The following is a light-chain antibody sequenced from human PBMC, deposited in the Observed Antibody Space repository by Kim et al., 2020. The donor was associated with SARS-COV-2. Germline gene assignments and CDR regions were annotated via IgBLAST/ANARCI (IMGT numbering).Light chain of an antibody. CDR1: QSVSSSY. CDR2: GAS. Sequence: WCPGERAALACRASQSVSSSYLAWYQQKPGQAPRLLIYGASSRATGIPDRFSGSGSGTDFTLTISRLEPEDFAVYYCQQYGSSPYTFGQGTKLEI. CDR3: QQYGSSPYT. V-gene: IGKV3-20*01. J-gene: IGKJ2*01.